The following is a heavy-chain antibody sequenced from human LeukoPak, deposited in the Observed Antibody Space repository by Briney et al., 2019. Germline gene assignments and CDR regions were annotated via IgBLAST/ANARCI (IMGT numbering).Heavy chain of an antibody. CDR2: IRSKVNNYAT. Sequence: GGSLRLSCAASGFTFSGSAMHWVRQASGKGLEWVGRIRSKVNNYATTYTTSVKGRFTISRDDSKNTAYLQLNSLKTEDTAVYYCARHQGAGGSGVDYWGQGTLVTVSS. V-gene: IGHV3-73*01. CDR1: GFTFSGSA. CDR3: ARHQGAGGSGVDY. D-gene: IGHD2-15*01. J-gene: IGHJ4*02.